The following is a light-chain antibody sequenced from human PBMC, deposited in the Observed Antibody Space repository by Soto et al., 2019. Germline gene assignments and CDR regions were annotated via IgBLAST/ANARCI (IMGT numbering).Light chain of an antibody. CDR2: DVA. Sequence: QSALTPPPSVSGSPGQAVTISCTGTSSDGGGYDYVSWYQQRPGKAAKLLIYDVAKRPSGVPDRFSGSKSGNTACRTISGLQAEYEADFCCCSYGGSFPYVFGTGTKGTVL. CDR1: SSDGGGYDY. V-gene: IGLV2-11*01. J-gene: IGLJ1*01. CDR3: CSYGGSFPYV.